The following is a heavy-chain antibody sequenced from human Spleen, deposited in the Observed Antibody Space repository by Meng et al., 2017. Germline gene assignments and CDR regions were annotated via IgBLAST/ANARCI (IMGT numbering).Heavy chain of an antibody. Sequence: EVQLVESGGCLVTPGGFFRLSCSASRFTCSSYAMSWVRQTPGKGLVWVSRMNEDGNTINYAGSVWGRFTISRDSARNTLYLQMDSLRAEDTAVYYCVRDFGGNSDSWGQGTLVTVSS. CDR2: MNEDGNTI. D-gene: IGHD2-15*01. CDR3: VRDFGGNSDS. CDR1: RFTCSSYA. J-gene: IGHJ5*01. V-gene: IGHV3-74*01.